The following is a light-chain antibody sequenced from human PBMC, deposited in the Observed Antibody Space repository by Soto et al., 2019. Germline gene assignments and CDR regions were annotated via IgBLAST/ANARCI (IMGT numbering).Light chain of an antibody. V-gene: IGLV1-40*01. CDR1: SSNIGAGYD. CDR2: ANS. Sequence: QSVLTQPPSVSGAPGQRVTISCTGSSSNIGAGYDVHWYQPLPGAAPKLLMYANSNRPSGVPDRFSGAKSGTSASLAITGLQAEYEADYYCQSYDTSLSGRVFGGGTKLTVL. J-gene: IGLJ2*01. CDR3: QSYDTSLSGRV.